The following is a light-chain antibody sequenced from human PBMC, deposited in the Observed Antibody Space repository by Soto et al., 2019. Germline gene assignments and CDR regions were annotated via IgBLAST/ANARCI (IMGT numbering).Light chain of an antibody. CDR1: QSLLHSNGYNY. Sequence: DIVMTQSPLSLPVTPGEPASISCRSSQSLLHSNGYNYLDWYLQKPGQSPQLLIYLGSNRASGVTDRLSCSGSGTDFTLQNSRVEAEYVGVYYCIQALQTTPLTCGQGTKVEIK. J-gene: IGKJ1*01. V-gene: IGKV2-28*01. CDR2: LGS. CDR3: IQALQTTPLT.